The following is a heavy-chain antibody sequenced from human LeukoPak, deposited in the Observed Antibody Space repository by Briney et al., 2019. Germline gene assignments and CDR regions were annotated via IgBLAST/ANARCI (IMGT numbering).Heavy chain of an antibody. CDR3: AREVYEDYSSSWYNWFDP. D-gene: IGHD6-13*01. Sequence: SVKVSCKASGGTFSSYAISWVRQAPGQGLEWMGGIIPIFGTVNYAQKFQGRVTITADKSTSTAYMELSSLRSEDTAVYYCAREVYEDYSSSWYNWFDPWGQGTLVTVSS. CDR1: GGTFSSYA. CDR2: IIPIFGTV. J-gene: IGHJ5*02. V-gene: IGHV1-69*06.